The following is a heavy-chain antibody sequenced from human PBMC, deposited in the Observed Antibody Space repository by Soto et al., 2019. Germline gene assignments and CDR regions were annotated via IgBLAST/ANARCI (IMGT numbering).Heavy chain of an antibody. CDR3: ARGADDFSSGYYYEY. CDR1: GYTFSRHG. Sequence: QVQLVQSGAEVKKPGASVTVSCKASGYTFSRHGISWVRQAPGQGLEWMAWSGNTNYAQKFQGRLTLTTNPSTRTAYMELRSRGSADTAVYYCARGADDFSSGYYYEYWGQGTLVTVSS. D-gene: IGHD3-3*01. J-gene: IGHJ4*02. CDR2: SGNT. V-gene: IGHV1-18*04.